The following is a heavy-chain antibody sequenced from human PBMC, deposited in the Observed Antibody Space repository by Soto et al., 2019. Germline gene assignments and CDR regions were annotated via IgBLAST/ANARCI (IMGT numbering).Heavy chain of an antibody. D-gene: IGHD3-16*01. CDR1: GFTLRKFW. CDR2: ITNDGSTT. CDR3: ARDQDGGGGTDDY. V-gene: IGHV3-74*01. J-gene: IGHJ4*02. Sequence: EVQLVESGGGLVQPGGSLRLSCVASGFTLRKFWMHWFRQAPGQGPVWVSRITNDGSTTYYADSVEGRFTISRDNAKNTLYLPMNSLGVEDTAVYYCARDQDGGGGTDDYWGQGTLVTVSP.